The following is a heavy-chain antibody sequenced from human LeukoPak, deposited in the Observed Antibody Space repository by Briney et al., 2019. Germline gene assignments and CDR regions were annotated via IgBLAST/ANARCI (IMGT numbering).Heavy chain of an antibody. CDR1: GGTFSSYA. J-gene: IGHJ3*02. CDR3: ASIVVVPAAIPNAFDI. V-gene: IGHV1-69*06. D-gene: IGHD2-2*02. Sequence: SVKVSCKASGGTFSSYAISWVRQAPGQGLEWMGGIIPIFGTANYAQKFQGRVTMTEDTSTDTAYMELSSLRSEDTAVYYCASIVVVPAAIPNAFDIWGQGTMVTVSS. CDR2: IIPIFGTA.